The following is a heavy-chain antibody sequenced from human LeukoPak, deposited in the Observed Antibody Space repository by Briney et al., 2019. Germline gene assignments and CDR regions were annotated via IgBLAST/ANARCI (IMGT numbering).Heavy chain of an antibody. Sequence: ASVKVSFTASGYTFTVYYMHWVRQAPGQGLEWMGWINPNSGGTNYAQKFQGRVTMTRDTSIGTAYMELSRLRSDDTAVYYCARIGLYYDSSGYYGYWGQGTLVTVSS. D-gene: IGHD3-22*01. CDR2: INPNSGGT. J-gene: IGHJ4*02. V-gene: IGHV1-2*02. CDR3: ARIGLYYDSSGYYGY. CDR1: GYTFTVYY.